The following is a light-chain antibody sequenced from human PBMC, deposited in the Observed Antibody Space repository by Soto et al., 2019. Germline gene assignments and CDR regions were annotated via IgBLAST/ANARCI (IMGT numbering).Light chain of an antibody. J-gene: IGLJ3*02. V-gene: IGLV1-44*01. CDR2: NKN. CDR3: ASWDDSLNGPV. Sequence: QAVVTQPPSASGTPGQRVTISCSGSNSNIGSNTLNWYQQLPGTAPKLLIYNKNQRPSGVPDRFSGSKSGTSASLAISGLQSEDEADYYCASWDDSLNGPVFGGGTKLTVL. CDR1: NSNIGSNT.